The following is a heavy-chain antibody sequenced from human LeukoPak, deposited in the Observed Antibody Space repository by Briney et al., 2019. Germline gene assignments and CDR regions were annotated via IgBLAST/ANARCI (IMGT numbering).Heavy chain of an antibody. CDR2: IRFDGSNN. V-gene: IGHV3-33*01. CDR3: ARGGVWGSYRYLDY. J-gene: IGHJ4*02. CDR1: GFTFSNFG. Sequence: GGSLRLSCAASGFTFSNFGMHWVRQAPGKGLEWVAVIRFDGSNNYYADSVKGRFTISRDNSKNMLYLQMNSLRAEDTAVYYCARGGVWGSYRYLDYWGQGTLVTVSS. D-gene: IGHD3-16*02.